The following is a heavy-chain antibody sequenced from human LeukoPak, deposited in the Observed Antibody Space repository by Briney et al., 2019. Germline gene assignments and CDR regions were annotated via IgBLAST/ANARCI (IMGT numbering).Heavy chain of an antibody. V-gene: IGHV4-59*01. Sequence: SETLSLTCTVSGGSISSYYWSWIRQPPGKGLEWIGYIYTSGSTNYNPSLKSRVTISVDTSKNQFSLKLSSVTAADTAVYYCARDRGDGYKSFDYWGQETLVTVSS. J-gene: IGHJ4*02. CDR3: ARDRGDGYKSFDY. D-gene: IGHD5-24*01. CDR1: GGSISSYY. CDR2: IYTSGST.